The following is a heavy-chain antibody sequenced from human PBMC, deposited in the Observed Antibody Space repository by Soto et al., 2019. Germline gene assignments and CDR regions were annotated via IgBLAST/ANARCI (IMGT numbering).Heavy chain of an antibody. J-gene: IGHJ3*02. CDR3: AKAFTRYFDWFGLPKEGRITDAFDI. CDR1: GFTFSSYG. Sequence: QVQLVESGGGVVQPGRSLRLSCAASGFTFSSYGMHWVRQAPGKGLEWVAVISYDGSNKYYADSVKGRFTISRDNSKNTLYLQMNSLRAEDTAVYYCAKAFTRYFDWFGLPKEGRITDAFDIWGQGTMVTVSS. CDR2: ISYDGSNK. V-gene: IGHV3-30*18. D-gene: IGHD3-9*01.